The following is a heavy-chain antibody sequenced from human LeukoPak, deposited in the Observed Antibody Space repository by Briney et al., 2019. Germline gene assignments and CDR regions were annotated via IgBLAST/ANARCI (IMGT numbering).Heavy chain of an antibody. D-gene: IGHD6-19*01. V-gene: IGHV4-4*07. CDR3: ARVGSSGWYSGDY. Sequence: SETLSLTCTVSGDSISSYHWSWIRQPAGKGLEWIGRVHTSGSTNYDPSLKSRVSMSVDTSKSQFSLKLSSVTAADTAVYYCARVGSSGWYSGDYWGQGTLVTVSP. J-gene: IGHJ4*02. CDR2: VHTSGST. CDR1: GDSISSYH.